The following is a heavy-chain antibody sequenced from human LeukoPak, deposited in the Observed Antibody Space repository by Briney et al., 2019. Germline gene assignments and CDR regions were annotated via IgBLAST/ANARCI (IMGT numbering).Heavy chain of an antibody. D-gene: IGHD3-10*01. V-gene: IGHV4-30-2*01. J-gene: IGHJ4*02. Sequence: SETLSLTCAVSGVSISSGGYSWSWIRQPPGKGLEWIGYIYHSGSTYYNPSLKSRVTISVDTSKNQFSLKLSSVTAADTAVYYCARRGNSYGSGNYVGHLEYWSQGTLVTVSS. CDR1: GVSISSGGYS. CDR2: IYHSGST. CDR3: ARRGNSYGSGNYVGHLEY.